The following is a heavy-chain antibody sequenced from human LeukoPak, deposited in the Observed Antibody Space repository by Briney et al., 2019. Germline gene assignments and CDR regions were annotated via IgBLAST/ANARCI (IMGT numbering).Heavy chain of an antibody. Sequence: GESLKICCKGSGYSFISYWIGWVRQMTGKGLEWMGIIYPGDSDTRYSPSFQGQVTISADKSISTAYLQWSSLKASDTAMYYCARRLGYSSGWDDYWGQGTLVTVSS. CDR1: GYSFISYW. CDR3: ARRLGYSSGWDDY. CDR2: IYPGDSDT. V-gene: IGHV5-51*01. D-gene: IGHD6-19*01. J-gene: IGHJ4*02.